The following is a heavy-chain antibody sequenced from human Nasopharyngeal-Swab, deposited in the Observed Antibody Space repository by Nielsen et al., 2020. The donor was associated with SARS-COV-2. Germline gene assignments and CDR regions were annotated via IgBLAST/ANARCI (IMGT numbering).Heavy chain of an antibody. CDR3: AAGHYDFWSGYYRSYWYFDL. D-gene: IGHD3-3*01. J-gene: IGHJ2*01. CDR2: ISANNGNT. Sequence: ASVKVSCKASGYTFINYGLSWVRQAPGQGLEWVGWISANNGNTNYAQKFRGRVTMTTDTSTSTAYMELRSLRSEDTAVYYCAAGHYDFWSGYYRSYWYFDLWGRGTLVTVSS. CDR1: GYTFINYG. V-gene: IGHV1-18*01.